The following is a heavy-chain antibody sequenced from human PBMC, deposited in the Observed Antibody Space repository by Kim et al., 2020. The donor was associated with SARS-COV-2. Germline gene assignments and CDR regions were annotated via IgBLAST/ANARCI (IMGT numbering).Heavy chain of an antibody. CDR3: ARGSGDIVVVPAAGGLWDRHYGMDV. J-gene: IGHJ6*02. CDR1: GGSFSGYY. D-gene: IGHD2-2*01. V-gene: IGHV4-34*01. Sequence: SETLSLTCAVYGGSFSGYYWSWIRQPPGKGLEWIGEINHSGSTNYNPSLKSRVTISVDTSKNQFSLKLSSVTAADTAVYYCARGSGDIVVVPAAGGLWDRHYGMDVWGQGTTVTVSS. CDR2: INHSGST.